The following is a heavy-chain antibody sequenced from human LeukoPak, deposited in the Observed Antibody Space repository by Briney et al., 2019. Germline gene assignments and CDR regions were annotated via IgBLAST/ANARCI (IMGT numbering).Heavy chain of an antibody. CDR2: IYTSGST. Sequence: SETLSLTCTVSGGSISSYYWSWIRQPAGKGLEWIGRIYTSGSTNYNPSLKSRVTISVDTSKNQFSLKLSSVTAADTAVYYCARGPQPAREAARFDPWGQGTLVTVSS. CDR1: GGSISSYY. D-gene: IGHD6-6*01. CDR3: ARGPQPAREAARFDP. J-gene: IGHJ5*02. V-gene: IGHV4-4*07.